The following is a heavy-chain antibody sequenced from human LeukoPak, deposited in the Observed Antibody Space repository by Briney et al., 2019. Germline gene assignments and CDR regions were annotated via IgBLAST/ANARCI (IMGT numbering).Heavy chain of an antibody. Sequence: ASVKVSCKASGGTFSSYAISWVRQAPGQGLEWMGGIIPIFGTANYAQKFQGRVTITADESTSTAYMELSSPRSEDTAVYYCARQETGEVYYGDLGGLDYWGQGTLVTVSS. CDR2: IIPIFGTA. V-gene: IGHV1-69*13. J-gene: IGHJ4*02. CDR3: ARQETGEVYYGDLGGLDY. CDR1: GGTFSSYA. D-gene: IGHD4-17*01.